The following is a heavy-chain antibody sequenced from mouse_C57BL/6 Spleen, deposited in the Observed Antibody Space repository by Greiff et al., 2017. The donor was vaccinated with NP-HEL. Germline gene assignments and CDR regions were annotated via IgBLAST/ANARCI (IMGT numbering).Heavy chain of an antibody. Sequence: VQLQQSGAELVRPGASVTLSCKASGYTFTDYEMHWVKQTPVHGLEWIGAIDPETGGTAYNQKFKGKAILTADKSSSTAYMELRSLTSEDSAVYYCTGNDGSSRAWFAYWGQGTLVTVSA. D-gene: IGHD1-1*01. V-gene: IGHV1-15*01. CDR2: IDPETGGT. J-gene: IGHJ3*01. CDR3: TGNDGSSRAWFAY. CDR1: GYTFTDYE.